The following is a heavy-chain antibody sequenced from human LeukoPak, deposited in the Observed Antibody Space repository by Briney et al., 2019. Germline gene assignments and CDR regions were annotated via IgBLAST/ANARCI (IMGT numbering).Heavy chain of an antibody. D-gene: IGHD3-22*01. J-gene: IGHJ4*02. CDR2: ISSSSSYI. CDR1: GFTFSSYS. Sequence: GGSLRLSCAASGFTFSSYSMNWVRQAPGKGLEWVSSISSSSSYIYYADSVKGRFTISRDNAKNSLYLQMKLLRAEDTAIYYCAKGIYERSGHYQYYFDCWGQGTLVTVSS. V-gene: IGHV3-21*01. CDR3: AKGIYERSGHYQYYFDC.